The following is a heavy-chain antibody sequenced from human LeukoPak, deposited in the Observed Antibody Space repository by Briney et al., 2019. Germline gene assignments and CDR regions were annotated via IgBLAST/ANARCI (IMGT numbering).Heavy chain of an antibody. CDR2: ISSSSSYI. D-gene: IGHD1-26*01. V-gene: IGHV3-21*01. CDR1: GFTFSSYS. Sequence: GSLRLSCXASGFTFSSYSMNWVRQAPGKGLEWVSSISSSSSYIYYADSVKGRFTISRDNAKNSLYLQMNSLRAEDTAVYYCARIDSGYFDYWGQGTLVTVSS. J-gene: IGHJ4*02. CDR3: ARIDSGYFDY.